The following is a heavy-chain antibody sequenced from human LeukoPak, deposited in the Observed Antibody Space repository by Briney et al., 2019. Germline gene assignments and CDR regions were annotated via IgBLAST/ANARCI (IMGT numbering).Heavy chain of an antibody. CDR3: ARPRYTAAYDL. D-gene: IGHD3-16*02. CDR2: MKADGSEK. V-gene: IGHV3-7*01. Sequence: GGSLRLSCAASGFTFNIYWMTWVRQAPGKGLEWVANMKADGSEKHYEESVKGRFTIFRDNARNSLYLQMNSLRAEDTAVYYCARPRYTAAYDLWGQGTMVTVSS. CDR1: GFTFNIYW. J-gene: IGHJ3*01.